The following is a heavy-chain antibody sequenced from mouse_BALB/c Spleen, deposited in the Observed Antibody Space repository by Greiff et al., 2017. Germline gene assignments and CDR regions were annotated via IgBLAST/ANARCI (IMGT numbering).Heavy chain of an antibody. D-gene: IGHD2-10*02. CDR2: INPSTGYT. CDR1: GYTFTSYW. CDR3: ARWYGNYDYAMDY. J-gene: IGHJ4*01. Sequence: QVQLKESGAELAKPGASVKMSCKASGYTFTSYWMHWVKQRPGQGLEWIGYINPSTGYTEYNQKFKDKATLTADKSSSTAYMQLSSLTSEDSAVYYCARWYGNYDYAMDYWGQGTSVTVSS. V-gene: IGHV1-7*01.